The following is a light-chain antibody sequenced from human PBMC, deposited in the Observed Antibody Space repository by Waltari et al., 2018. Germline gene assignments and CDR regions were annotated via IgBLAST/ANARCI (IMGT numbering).Light chain of an antibody. CDR1: RSNIGKNS. CDR2: YDD. J-gene: IGLJ2*01. Sequence: QSVLTQPPSLSEAPRQRVTISCSVSRSNIGKNSVIWYQQFPGKAPKLLVYYDDVVSSGVSGRFSGSKSGTSASLAISGLQSEDEAIYYCAAWDDSLNGVLFGGGTKLTVL. CDR3: AAWDDSLNGVL. V-gene: IGLV1-36*01.